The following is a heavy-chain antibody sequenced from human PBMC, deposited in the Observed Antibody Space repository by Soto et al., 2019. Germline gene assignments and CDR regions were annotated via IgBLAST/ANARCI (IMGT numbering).Heavy chain of an antibody. CDR3: ARQRLWGTSGYYYFEN. CDR1: GHIFINYW. CDR2: IYPGDSDT. Sequence: PGESLKISCNGSGHIFINYWIGWVRQMPGKGLEWMGIIYPGDSDTRYSPSFQGQVTITVDKSINTAYLQWSRLKASDTAIYYCARQRLWGTSGYYYFENWGQGTLVTVSS. J-gene: IGHJ4*02. D-gene: IGHD3-22*01. V-gene: IGHV5-51*01.